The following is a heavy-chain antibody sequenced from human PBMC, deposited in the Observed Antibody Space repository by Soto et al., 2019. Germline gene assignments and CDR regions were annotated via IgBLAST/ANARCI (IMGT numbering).Heavy chain of an antibody. CDR1: GFPCSVYG. CDR2: ITPTSRAI. J-gene: IGHJ4*02. V-gene: IGHV3-48*01. Sequence: VPKRLSCKASGFPCSVYGVHWVRQAPGKGLEWIAYITPTSRAINYADSVKGRFTISRDNSKNTLYLQMNSLRAEDTAVYYCARAYEGDYFDYWGQGTLVTVS. D-gene: IGHD3-16*01. CDR3: ARAYEGDYFDY.